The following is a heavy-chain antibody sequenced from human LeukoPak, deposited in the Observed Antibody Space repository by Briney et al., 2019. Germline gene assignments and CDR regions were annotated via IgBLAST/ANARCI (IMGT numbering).Heavy chain of an antibody. D-gene: IGHD3-10*01. CDR3: AKDFRLLWFGEGWDAFDI. J-gene: IGHJ3*02. CDR1: GFTFSSYG. CDR2: ISYDGSNK. V-gene: IGHV3-30*18. Sequence: PGRSLRLSCAASGFTFSSYGMHWVRQAPGKGLEWEAVISYDGSNKYYADSVKGRFTISRDNSKNTLYLQMNSLRAEDTAVYYCAKDFRLLWFGEGWDAFDIWGQGTMVTVSS.